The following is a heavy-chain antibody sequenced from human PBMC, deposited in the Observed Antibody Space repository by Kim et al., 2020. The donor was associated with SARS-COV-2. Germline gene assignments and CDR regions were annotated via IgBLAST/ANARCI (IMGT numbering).Heavy chain of an antibody. CDR3: AKGHSTGSSFL. CDR2: ISDGSGVT. CDR1: GFTVSSYA. J-gene: IGHJ2*01. Sequence: GGSLRLSCAASGFTVSSYAISWVRQAPGKGLEWVSGISDGSGVTAYADSVKGRFIISRDTSKNTPGLQMDSLRAEDTALYYCAKGHSTGSSFLW. D-gene: IGHD1-1*01. V-gene: IGHV3-23*01.